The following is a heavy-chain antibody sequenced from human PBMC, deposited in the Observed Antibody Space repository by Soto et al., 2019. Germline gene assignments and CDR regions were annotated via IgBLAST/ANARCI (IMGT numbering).Heavy chain of an antibody. CDR3: AKTGEGVDY. CDR1: GFTFSSYG. Sequence: GGSLRLSCAASGFTFSSYGMHWVRPAPGKGLEWVAVISYDGSNKYYADSMKSLFTISRDNSKNTLYLQMNSLRAEDTAVYYCAKTGEGVDYWGQGTLVTVSS. D-gene: IGHD3-10*01. V-gene: IGHV3-30*18. CDR2: ISYDGSNK. J-gene: IGHJ4*02.